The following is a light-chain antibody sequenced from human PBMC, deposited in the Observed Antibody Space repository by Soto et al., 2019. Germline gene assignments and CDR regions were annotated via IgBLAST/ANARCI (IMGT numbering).Light chain of an antibody. Sequence: EIVMTQSPATLSVSPGERATLSFSASQSISSNLAFYQQKPGQAPRLLISGASTRATGIPARFSGSGSGTDFTLTISSLQSEDFAVYYCQQFHDWTMTFGPGTRLEIK. V-gene: IGKV3-15*01. CDR2: GAS. J-gene: IGKJ5*01. CDR1: QSISSN. CDR3: QQFHDWTMT.